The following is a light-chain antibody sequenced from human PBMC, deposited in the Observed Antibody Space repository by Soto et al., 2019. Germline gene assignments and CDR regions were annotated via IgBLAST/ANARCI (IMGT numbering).Light chain of an antibody. CDR3: QQYGSSPDT. Sequence: EIVLTQSPGTLSLSPGERATLSCSASQSVRSNYLAWYQQKPGQAPRLLFYDASSRATGIPDRFSGSGSGTDLTLTISRLEPEDFAVYYCQQYGSSPDTFGGGTKVDIK. V-gene: IGKV3-20*01. J-gene: IGKJ4*01. CDR2: DAS. CDR1: QSVRSNY.